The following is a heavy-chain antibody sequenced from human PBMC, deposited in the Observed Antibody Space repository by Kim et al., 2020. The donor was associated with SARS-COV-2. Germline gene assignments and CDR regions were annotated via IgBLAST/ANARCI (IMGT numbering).Heavy chain of an antibody. V-gene: IGHV3-33*01. D-gene: IGHD3-10*01. J-gene: IGHJ4*02. CDR3: ASSYGSGSYCFDY. Sequence: CADSVRGRFTNSRVNSKNTLYLQMSSLRAEDTAVYYCASSYGSGSYCFDYWGQGTLVTVSS.